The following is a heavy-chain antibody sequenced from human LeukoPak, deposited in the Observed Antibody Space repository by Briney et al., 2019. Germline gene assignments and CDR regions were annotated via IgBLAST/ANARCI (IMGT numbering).Heavy chain of an antibody. J-gene: IGHJ4*02. CDR3: GRSGIVTTAVPF. CDR2: IKEDGSDK. D-gene: IGHD1-26*01. Sequence: GGSLRLSCAASGFSFSSYWMSWVRQAPGKGLEWVANIKEDGSDKNYVDSVKGRFTISRDNAKNSLYLQMNTLRAEDTAVYYCGRSGIVTTAVPFWGQGTLVSVCS. CDR1: GFSFSSYW. V-gene: IGHV3-7*01.